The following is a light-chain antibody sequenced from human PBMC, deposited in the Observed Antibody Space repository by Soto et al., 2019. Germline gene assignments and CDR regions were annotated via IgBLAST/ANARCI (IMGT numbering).Light chain of an antibody. Sequence: QSVLTQPASVSGSPGQSITISCTGTNNDVGAHNLVSWYQHHPGKAPRLIISEVSNRPSGVSNRFSASKSGNTASLTISGLQAEDEADYYCSSYAGGNKLVFGTGTKLTVL. CDR3: SSYAGGNKLV. CDR1: NNDVGAHNL. J-gene: IGLJ1*01. V-gene: IGLV2-14*01. CDR2: EVS.